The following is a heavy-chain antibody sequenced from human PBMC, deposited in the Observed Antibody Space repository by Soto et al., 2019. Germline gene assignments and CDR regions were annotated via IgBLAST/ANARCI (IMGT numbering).Heavy chain of an antibody. J-gene: IGHJ4*02. V-gene: IGHV3-21*01. Sequence: GGSLRLSCAASGFTFSSYSMNWVRQAPGKGLEWVSSISSSSYIYYADSVKGRFTISRDNAKNSLYLQMNSLRAEDTAVYYCARDRQKSYYYDSSGHPPPPGYWGQGTLVTVSS. D-gene: IGHD3-22*01. CDR2: ISSSSYI. CDR3: ARDRQKSYYYDSSGHPPPPGY. CDR1: GFTFSSYS.